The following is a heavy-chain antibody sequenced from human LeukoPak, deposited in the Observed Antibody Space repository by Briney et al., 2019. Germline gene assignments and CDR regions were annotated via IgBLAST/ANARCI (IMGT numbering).Heavy chain of an antibody. V-gene: IGHV3-74*01. D-gene: IGHD1-26*01. J-gene: IGHJ4*02. CDR2: INSDGSST. CDR3: ASDLKWELLQPFDY. Sequence: PGGSLRLSCAASGFTFSRYWMHWVRQAPEKGLVWVSRINSDGSSTSYADSVKGRFTISRDNAKNTLYLQMNTLRAEDTAVYYCASDLKWELLQPFDYWGQGTLVTVSS. CDR1: GFTFSRYW.